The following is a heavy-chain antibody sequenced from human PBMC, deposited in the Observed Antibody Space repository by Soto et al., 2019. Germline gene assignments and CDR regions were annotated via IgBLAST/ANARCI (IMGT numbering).Heavy chain of an antibody. V-gene: IGHV4-4*02. J-gene: IGHJ4*02. CDR1: SGSISSRNW. CDR3: VRDPRGGSGWSD. D-gene: IGHD6-19*01. CDR2: IYHSGTT. Sequence: QVQLQESGPGLVKPSATLSLTCAVSSGSISSRNWWRWRRQPPGKGLERIGEIYHSGTTNYNQSLKRRVTISGDKSRNQFSRELSSVIAADTAVYYCVRDPRGGSGWSDWGQGTLVTVSS.